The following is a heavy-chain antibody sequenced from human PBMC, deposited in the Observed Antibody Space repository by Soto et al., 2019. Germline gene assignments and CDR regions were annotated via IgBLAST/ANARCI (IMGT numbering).Heavy chain of an antibody. J-gene: IGHJ4*02. CDR2: IYYSGST. Sequence: TLWLTCTVSGGSISRGGYFWSWIRQQPGKGLEWIGYIYYSGSTYYNPSLKSRVTISIDTSKNQFSLKLNSVTAADTAVYYCARIASGYYLPGEYYFDYWGQGTLVTGS. D-gene: IGHD3-3*01. CDR1: GGSISRGGYF. V-gene: IGHV4-31*03. CDR3: ARIASGYYLPGEYYFDY.